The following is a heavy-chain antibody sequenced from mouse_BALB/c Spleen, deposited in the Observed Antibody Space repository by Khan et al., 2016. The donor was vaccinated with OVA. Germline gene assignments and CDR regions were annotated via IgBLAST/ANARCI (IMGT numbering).Heavy chain of an antibody. V-gene: IGHV1-20*02. D-gene: IGHD6-1*01. J-gene: IGHJ2*01. CDR2: INPHIGET. Sequence: VQLKESGPELVRPGASVKISCKASGYSFTGYFMNWVMQSHGKSLEWIGRINPHIGETFYNQRFKDKATLTVDEYSSTAHMELRSLASEDSAVYYCTRVCRIDFDYWGQGTTLTVSS. CDR3: TRVCRIDFDY. CDR1: GYSFTGYF.